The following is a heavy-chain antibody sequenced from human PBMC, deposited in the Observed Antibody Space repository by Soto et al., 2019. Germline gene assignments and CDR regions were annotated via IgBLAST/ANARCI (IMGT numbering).Heavy chain of an antibody. D-gene: IGHD5-18*01. V-gene: IGHV3-30-3*01. CDR2: ISYDGSNK. CDR3: AGGGQLWPDY. J-gene: IGHJ4*02. Sequence: QVQLVESGGGVVQPGRSLRLSCAASGFTFSSYAMNGVRQAPGKGLEWVAVISYDGSNKYYADSVTGRFTISRDNSKNTLSLHMNSLSAEVPAVYDCAGGGQLWPDYWGQGTLVTVSS. CDR1: GFTFSSYA.